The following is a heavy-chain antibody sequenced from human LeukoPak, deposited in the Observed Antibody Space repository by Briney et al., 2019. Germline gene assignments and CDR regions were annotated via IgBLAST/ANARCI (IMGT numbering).Heavy chain of an antibody. D-gene: IGHD3-22*01. V-gene: IGHV3-7*01. Sequence: GGSLRLSCAASGFTFSDYTMNWVRQAPGKGLQWVANIKTDGSEKYYVDSVKGRFTISRDNAKNSLYLQMNSLRAEDTAVYYCATYSSLNRREFQYWGQGTLLTVSS. CDR3: ATYSSLNRREFQY. J-gene: IGHJ1*01. CDR1: GFTFSDYT. CDR2: IKTDGSEK.